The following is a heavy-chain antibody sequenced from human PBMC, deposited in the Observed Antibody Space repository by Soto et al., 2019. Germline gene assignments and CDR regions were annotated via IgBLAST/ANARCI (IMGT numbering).Heavy chain of an antibody. CDR1: GYTFTSYA. CDR3: ARDDTITFGGVIVPDCLDY. CDR2: INAGNGNT. V-gene: IGHV1-3*01. Sequence: ASVKVSCKASGYTFTSYAMHWVRQAPGQRLEWMGWINAGNGNTKYSQKFQGRVTITRDTSASTAYMELSSLRSEDTAVYYCARDDTITFGGVIVPDCLDYWGQGTLVTVSS. D-gene: IGHD3-16*02. J-gene: IGHJ4*02.